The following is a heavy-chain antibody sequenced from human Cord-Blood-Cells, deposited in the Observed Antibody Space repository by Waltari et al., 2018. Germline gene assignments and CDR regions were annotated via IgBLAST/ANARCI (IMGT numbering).Heavy chain of an antibody. D-gene: IGHD1-26*01. CDR3: ARLGSYYYYYGMDV. V-gene: IGHV3-48*03. J-gene: IGHJ6*02. Sequence: EVQLVESGGGLVQPGGSLRLSCAASGFTFSSYEMNWVRQAPGKGLEWVSYISSSGSTIYYADSVKGRFTISRDNAKNSLYLQMNSLRAEDTAVYYCARLGSYYYYYGMDVWGQGTTVTVSS. CDR1: GFTFSSYE. CDR2: ISSSGSTI.